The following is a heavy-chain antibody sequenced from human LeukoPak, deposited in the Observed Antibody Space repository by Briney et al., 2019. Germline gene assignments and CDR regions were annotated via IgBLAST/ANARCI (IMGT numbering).Heavy chain of an antibody. Sequence: SETLSLTCIVSGGSISSYYWSWIRQPPGKGLEWIGYIYYSGSTNYNPSLKSRVTISVDTSKNQFSLKLSSVTAADTAVYYCARGGGIAARPFDYWGQGTLVTVSS. V-gene: IGHV4-59*01. D-gene: IGHD6-6*01. J-gene: IGHJ4*02. CDR2: IYYSGST. CDR1: GGSISSYY. CDR3: ARGGGIAARPFDY.